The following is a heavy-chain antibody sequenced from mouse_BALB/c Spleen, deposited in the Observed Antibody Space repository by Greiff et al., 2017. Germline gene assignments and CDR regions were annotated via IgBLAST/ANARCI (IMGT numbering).Heavy chain of an antibody. Sequence: EVQLVESGGGLVKPGGSLKLSCAASGFTFSSYAMSWVRQTPEKRLEWVASISSGGSTYYPDSVKGRFTISRDNARNILYLQMSSLRSEDTAMYYCARGGDGYFPPFAYWGQGTLVTVSA. CDR3: ARGGDGYFPPFAY. J-gene: IGHJ3*01. CDR1: GFTFSSYA. CDR2: ISSGGST. V-gene: IGHV5-6-5*01. D-gene: IGHD2-3*01.